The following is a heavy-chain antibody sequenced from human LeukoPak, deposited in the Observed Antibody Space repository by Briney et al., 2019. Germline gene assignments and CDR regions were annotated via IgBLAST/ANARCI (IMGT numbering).Heavy chain of an antibody. CDR1: GFTFSSYW. CDR2: IKQDGGEK. V-gene: IGHV3-7*01. CDR3: ARDAFSRISVFGVVSDAFDI. D-gene: IGHD3-3*01. J-gene: IGHJ3*02. Sequence: GGSLRLSCAASGFTFSSYWMGWVRQAPGKGPEWVANIKQDGGEKYYVDSVKGRFTISRDNAKNSLYLQMNSLRAEDTAVYYCARDAFSRISVFGVVSDAFDIWGQGTMVTVSS.